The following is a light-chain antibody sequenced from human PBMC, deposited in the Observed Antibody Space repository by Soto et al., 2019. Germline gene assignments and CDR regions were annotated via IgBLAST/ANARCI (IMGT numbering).Light chain of an antibody. CDR1: SSDVGGYNY. CDR3: CSYAGSYTFVL. Sequence: QSVLTQPRSVSGSPGQSVTISCTGTSSDVGGYNYVSWYQHHPGIAPKLMIYDVSKRPSGVPDRFSGSRSGKTASLTISGLQAEDEADYFCCSYAGSYTFVLFGGGTQLTVL. V-gene: IGLV2-11*01. CDR2: DVS. J-gene: IGLJ2*01.